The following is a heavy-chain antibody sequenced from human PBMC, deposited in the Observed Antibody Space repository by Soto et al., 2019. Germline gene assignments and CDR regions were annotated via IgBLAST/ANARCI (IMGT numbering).Heavy chain of an antibody. D-gene: IGHD3-3*01. Sequence: GGSLRLSCAASGFTFSSYAMHWVRQAPGKGLEWVAVISYDGSNKYYADSVKGRFTISRDNSKNTLYLQMNSLRAEDTAVYYCAKDTYDFWSGYYLYYYYYGMDVWGQGTTVTVSS. J-gene: IGHJ6*02. V-gene: IGHV3-30-3*01. CDR1: GFTFSSYA. CDR3: AKDTYDFWSGYYLYYYYYGMDV. CDR2: ISYDGSNK.